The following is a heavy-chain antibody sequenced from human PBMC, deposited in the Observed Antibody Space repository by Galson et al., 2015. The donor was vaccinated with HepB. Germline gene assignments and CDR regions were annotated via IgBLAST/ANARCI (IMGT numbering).Heavy chain of an antibody. CDR2: AYHSGGT. J-gene: IGHJ4*02. CDR1: GDSISSDSW. D-gene: IGHD3-10*01. V-gene: IGHV4-4*02. CDR3: ARAKEGRGYFDY. Sequence: TLSLTCAVSGDSISSDSWWSWVRQPPGEGLEWIGEAYHSGGTNYRPSLKSRVTISVDKSKNQFSLKLTSVTAADTAVYYCARAKEGRGYFDYWGQGTLVTVSS.